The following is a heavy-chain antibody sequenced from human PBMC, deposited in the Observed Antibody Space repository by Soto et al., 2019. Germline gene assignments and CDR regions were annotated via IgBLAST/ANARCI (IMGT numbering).Heavy chain of an antibody. Sequence: SGGSLRLSCAASGFTFSSYAMSWVRQAPGKGLEWVSAISGSGGSTYYADSVKGRFTISRDNSKNTLYLQMNSLRAEDTAVYYCAKGPQWLVPGYYYYGMDVWGQGTTVTVSS. CDR3: AKGPQWLVPGYYYYGMDV. CDR1: GFTFSSYA. D-gene: IGHD6-19*01. V-gene: IGHV3-23*01. CDR2: ISGSGGST. J-gene: IGHJ6*02.